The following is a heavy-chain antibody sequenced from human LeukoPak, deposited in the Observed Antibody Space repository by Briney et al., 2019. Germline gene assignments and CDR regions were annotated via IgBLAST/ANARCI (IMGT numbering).Heavy chain of an antibody. Sequence: GRSLRLSCTASGFTFSSYGMHWVRQAPGKGLEWVAVISYDGSNKYYVDSVEGRFTISRDNAKNTLFLQMNSLRAEDTAVYYCARSLWSSSPLDYWGQGTLVTVSS. J-gene: IGHJ4*02. CDR3: ARSLWSSSPLDY. CDR1: GFTFSSYG. CDR2: ISYDGSNK. V-gene: IGHV3-30*03. D-gene: IGHD6-6*01.